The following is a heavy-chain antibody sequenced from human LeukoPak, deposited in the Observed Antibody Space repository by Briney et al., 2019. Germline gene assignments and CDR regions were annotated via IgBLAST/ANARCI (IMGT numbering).Heavy chain of an antibody. CDR2: INHSGST. CDR1: GGSFSGYY. J-gene: IGHJ6*03. Sequence: KPSETLSLTCAVYGGSFSGYYWSWIRQPPGKGLKWIGEINHSGSTNYNPSLKSRVTISVDTSKNQFSLKLSSVTAADTAVYYCARGLGDDFWSGYYNGYYYMDVWGKGTTVTVSS. CDR3: ARGLGDDFWSGYYNGYYYMDV. V-gene: IGHV4-34*01. D-gene: IGHD3-3*01.